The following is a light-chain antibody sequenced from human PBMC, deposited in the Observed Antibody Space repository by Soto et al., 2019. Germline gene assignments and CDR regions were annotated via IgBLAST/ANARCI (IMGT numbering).Light chain of an antibody. Sequence: EIVLTQSPGTLSLSPGERATLSCRASQSVNNNYLAWYQQKRGQAPRLLVYGASTRATGIPDRFSGSGSGTDFTLSISRLEPEDFALSYCQQYCSSLTFGGGTKVEIK. J-gene: IGKJ4*01. V-gene: IGKV3-20*01. CDR3: QQYCSSLT. CDR2: GAS. CDR1: QSVNNNY.